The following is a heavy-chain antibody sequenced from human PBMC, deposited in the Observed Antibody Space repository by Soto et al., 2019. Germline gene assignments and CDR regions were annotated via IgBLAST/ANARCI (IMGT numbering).Heavy chain of an antibody. CDR2: IDRSGST. CDR3: ARDSGGNSENYYGLDV. CDR1: GVSVSSGDYY. V-gene: IGHV4-31*03. D-gene: IGHD1-1*01. J-gene: IGHJ6*02. Sequence: QVQLQESGPGLVKPSQTLSLSCNVYGVSVSSGDYYWSWIRQHAGGGLEWIGYIDRSGSTYYKPSLRGRVIMSVDTSTNQISLRLLSVTAADTAMYDCARDSGGNSENYYGLDVWGHGTTVSVSS.